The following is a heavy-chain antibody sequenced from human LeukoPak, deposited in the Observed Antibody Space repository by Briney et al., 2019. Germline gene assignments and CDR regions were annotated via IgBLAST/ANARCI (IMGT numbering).Heavy chain of an antibody. CDR2: IWYDGSNK. CDR1: GFTFSGYW. V-gene: IGHV3-33*08. Sequence: GGSLRLSCAASGFTFSGYWMTWVRQAPGKGLEGVAVIWYDGSNKYYADSVKGRFTISRDNSKDTLYVQMNSLRAEDTAVYYCARDVGYCTGGICYLFDYWGQGTLVTVSS. D-gene: IGHD2-8*02. J-gene: IGHJ4*02. CDR3: ARDVGYCTGGICYLFDY.